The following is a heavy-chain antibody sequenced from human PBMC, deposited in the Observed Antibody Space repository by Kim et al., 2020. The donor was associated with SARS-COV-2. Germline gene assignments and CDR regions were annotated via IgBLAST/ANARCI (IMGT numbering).Heavy chain of an antibody. V-gene: IGHV3-73*01. CDR3: TGHSSGWSLFDY. J-gene: IGHJ4*02. Sequence: AYAASVKGWFTISRDDSKNTAYLQMNSLKTEDTAVYYCTGHSSGWSLFDYWGQGTLVTVSS. D-gene: IGHD6-19*01.